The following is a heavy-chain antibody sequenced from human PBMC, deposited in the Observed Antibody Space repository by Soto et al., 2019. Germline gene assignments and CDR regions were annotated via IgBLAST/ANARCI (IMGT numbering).Heavy chain of an antibody. CDR3: AKDRGNCSSTSCYMYYYYYGMDV. CDR2: ISYDGSNK. D-gene: IGHD2-2*02. V-gene: IGHV3-30*18. J-gene: IGHJ6*02. Sequence: GGSLRLSCAASGFTFSSYGMHWVRQAPGKGLEWVAVISYDGSNKYYADSVKGRFTISRDNSKNTLYLQMNSLRAEDTAVYYCAKDRGNCSSTSCYMYYYYYGMDVWGQGTTVTVSS. CDR1: GFTFSSYG.